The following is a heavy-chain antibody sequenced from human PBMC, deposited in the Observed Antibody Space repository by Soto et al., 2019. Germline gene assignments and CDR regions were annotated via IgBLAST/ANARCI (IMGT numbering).Heavy chain of an antibody. CDR1: GYTFTSYG. CDR3: ARFGVYSVAGNRFDP. CDR2: ISAYNGNT. Sequence: ASVKVSCKASGYTFTSYGISWVRQAPGQGLEWMGWISAYNGNTNYAQKLQGRATMTTDTSTSTAYMELRSLRSDDTAVYYCARFGVYSVAGNRFDPWGQGTLVTVSS. J-gene: IGHJ5*02. V-gene: IGHV1-18*01. D-gene: IGHD6-19*01.